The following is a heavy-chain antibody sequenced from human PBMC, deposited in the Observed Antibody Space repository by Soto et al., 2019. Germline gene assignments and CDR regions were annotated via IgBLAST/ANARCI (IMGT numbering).Heavy chain of an antibody. CDR1: GFTFSAYS. Sequence: EVQLVESGGGLITPGGSLRLSCAASGFTFSAYSLKWVRQAPGKGLEWVSSIGSDSTYIYYADSVKGRFTISRDNAKDSLYLQMNSLRAEDTAVYYCTRKLSGTNPLDYWGQGTLVTVSS. CDR2: IGSDSTYI. J-gene: IGHJ4*02. D-gene: IGHD1-7*01. CDR3: TRKLSGTNPLDY. V-gene: IGHV3-21*01.